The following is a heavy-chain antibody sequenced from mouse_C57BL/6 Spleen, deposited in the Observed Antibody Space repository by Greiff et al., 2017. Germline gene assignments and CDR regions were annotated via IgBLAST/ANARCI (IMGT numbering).Heavy chain of an antibody. CDR2: IWSGGST. CDR1: GFSLTSYG. V-gene: IGHV2-2*01. CDR3: ARNYDYDRGYAMDY. J-gene: IGHJ4*01. Sequence: VQLVESGPGLVQPSQSLSITCTVSGFSLTSYGVHWVRQSPGKGLEWLGVIWSGGSTDYNAAFISRLSISKDNSKSQVFFKMNSLQADDTAIYYCARNYDYDRGYAMDYWGQGTSVTVSS. D-gene: IGHD2-4*01.